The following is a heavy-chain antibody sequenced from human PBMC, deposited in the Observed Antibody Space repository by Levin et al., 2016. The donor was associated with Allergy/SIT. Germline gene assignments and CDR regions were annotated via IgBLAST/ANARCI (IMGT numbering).Heavy chain of an antibody. V-gene: IGHV1-2*02. CDR3: ARDYYYDSRGYYPYYEF. CDR1: GYTFSGFY. J-gene: IGHJ4*02. CDR2: INPKSGGT. D-gene: IGHD3-22*01. Sequence: ASVKVSCKASGYTFSGFYMHWLRQAPGQGLEWMGWINPKSGGTKYAPKFQGRITLTRDSSSTTAYLELTSLRSDDTAVYYCARDYYYDSRGYYPYYEFWGQGALVNV.